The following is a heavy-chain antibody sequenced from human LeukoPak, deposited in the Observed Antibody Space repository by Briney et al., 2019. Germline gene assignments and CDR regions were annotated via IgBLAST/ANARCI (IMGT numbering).Heavy chain of an antibody. CDR1: GYTFTGDY. V-gene: IGHV1-2*02. J-gene: IGHJ5*02. Sequence: ASVKVSCKASGYTFTGDYMHWVRQAPGQGLEWMGWINPNSGGTNYAQKFQGRVTMTRDTSISTAYMELSRLRSDDTAVYYCASANLTYSGFDPWGQGTLVTVSS. D-gene: IGHD1-26*01. CDR3: ASANLTYSGFDP. CDR2: INPNSGGT.